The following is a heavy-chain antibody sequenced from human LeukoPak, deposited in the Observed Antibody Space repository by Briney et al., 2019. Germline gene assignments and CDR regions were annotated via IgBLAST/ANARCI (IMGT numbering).Heavy chain of an antibody. J-gene: IGHJ6*02. V-gene: IGHV1-2*02. CDR3: ARGPRVLWFGELLSYYYYYGMDV. Sequence: ASVKVSCKASGYTFTGYYMHWVRQAPGQGLEWMGWINPNDGGTNYAQKFQGRVTMTRDTSISTAYMELSRLRSDDTAVYYCARGPRVLWFGELLSYYYYYGMDVWGQGTTVTVSS. CDR2: INPNDGGT. D-gene: IGHD3-10*01. CDR1: GYTFTGYY.